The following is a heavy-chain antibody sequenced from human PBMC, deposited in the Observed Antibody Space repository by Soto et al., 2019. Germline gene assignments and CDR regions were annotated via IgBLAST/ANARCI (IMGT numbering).Heavy chain of an antibody. J-gene: IGHJ6*02. V-gene: IGHV3-7*01. CDR1: GFTLSSYW. CDR3: AGRNAMDV. Sequence: EVQLVESGGGLVQPGGSLRLSCAASGFTLSSYWINWVRQAPGKGLEWVANIKQDGSEKYYMDSVKGRFTISRDNARNLLYLQMNSQSAEDTALYYCAGRNAMDVWGQGTTVTVSS. CDR2: IKQDGSEK.